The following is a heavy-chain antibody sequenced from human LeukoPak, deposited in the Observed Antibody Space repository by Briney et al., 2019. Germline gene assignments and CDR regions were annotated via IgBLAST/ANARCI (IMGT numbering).Heavy chain of an antibody. J-gene: IGHJ3*02. V-gene: IGHV5-51*01. CDR3: ARHVGRLVRGVIEGDAFDI. D-gene: IGHD3-10*01. Sequence: GESLKISCKGSGYSFTSYWIGWVRQMPGKGLEWMGIIYPGDSDTRYSPSFQGQVTISADKSISTAYLQWSSLKASDTAMYYCARHVGRLVRGVIEGDAFDIWGQGTMVTVSS. CDR2: IYPGDSDT. CDR1: GYSFTSYW.